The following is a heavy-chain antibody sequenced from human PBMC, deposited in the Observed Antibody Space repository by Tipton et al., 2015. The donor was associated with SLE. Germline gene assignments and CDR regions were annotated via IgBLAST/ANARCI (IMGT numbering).Heavy chain of an antibody. V-gene: IGHV4-39*07. CDR3: ARSRGGASRAFDY. Sequence: TLSLTCTVSGGSITNDNSYWGWIRQPPGTGPQFIGTIYDSGNTYYNPSLKSRVTISVATSRDQFSLQLNSVTAADTAVYYCARSRGGASRAFDYWGQGTLVIVSS. D-gene: IGHD3-16*01. J-gene: IGHJ4*02. CDR1: GGSITNDNSY. CDR2: IYDSGNT.